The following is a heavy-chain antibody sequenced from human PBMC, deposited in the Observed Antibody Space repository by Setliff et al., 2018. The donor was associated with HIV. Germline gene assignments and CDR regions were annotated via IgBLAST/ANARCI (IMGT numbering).Heavy chain of an antibody. CDR2: ISHSGIV. V-gene: IGHV4-38-2*02. Sequence: SETLSLTCTVSTYSIGSGYYWGWIRQSPGKGLEWIASISHSGIVANNPSLKSRVTISVDKSKNQFSLKLSSVTAADTAVYYCATHSANIAAAGTVDYWGQGTLVTVSS. CDR3: ATHSANIAAAGTVDY. CDR1: TYSIGSGYY. J-gene: IGHJ4*02. D-gene: IGHD6-13*01.